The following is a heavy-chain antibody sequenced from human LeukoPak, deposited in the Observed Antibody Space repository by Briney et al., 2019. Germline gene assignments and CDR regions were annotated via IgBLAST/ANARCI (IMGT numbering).Heavy chain of an antibody. V-gene: IGHV3-15*04. CDR1: LFTFSSAW. D-gene: IGHD3-22*01. J-gene: IGHJ4*02. Sequence: GGSLRLSCAASLFTFSSAWMTWVRQAPGKGLEWVGRIESKPDGGTTDYAAPVKGRFIVSRDDSKNTLYLQMNSLKTEDTAVYYCATDAEDSSGPLWGQGTLVTVSS. CDR3: ATDAEDSSGPL. CDR2: IESKPDGGTT.